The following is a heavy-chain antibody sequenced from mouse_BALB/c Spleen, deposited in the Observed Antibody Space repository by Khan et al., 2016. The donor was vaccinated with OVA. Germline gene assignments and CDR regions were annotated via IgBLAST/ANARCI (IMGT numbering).Heavy chain of an antibody. CDR2: ISYSGST. J-gene: IGHJ4*01. CDR1: GYSITSNYA. Sequence: EVQLQESGPGLVKPSQSLSLTCTVTGYSITSNYAWYWIRQFPGNRLEWMGYISYSGSTSYNPSLKSRISITRDTSKNQFFLQLNSVTTEDTATYYCAGKEYYGYYFDYWGQGTSVTVSS. D-gene: IGHD1-2*01. V-gene: IGHV3-2*02. CDR3: AGKEYYGYYFDY.